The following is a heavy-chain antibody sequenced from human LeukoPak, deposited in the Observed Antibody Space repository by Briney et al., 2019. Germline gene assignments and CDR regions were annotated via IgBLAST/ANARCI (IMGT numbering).Heavy chain of an antibody. CDR3: ARPTVAGTSGSDP. Sequence: SETLSLTCTVSGGSISSYYWSWIRQPPGKGLEWIGYIYYSGSTNYNPSLKSRVTISVDTSKNQFSLKLSSVTAADTAVYYCARPTVAGTSGSDPWGQGTLVTVSS. CDR1: GGSISSYY. CDR2: IYYSGST. J-gene: IGHJ5*02. V-gene: IGHV4-59*01. D-gene: IGHD6-19*01.